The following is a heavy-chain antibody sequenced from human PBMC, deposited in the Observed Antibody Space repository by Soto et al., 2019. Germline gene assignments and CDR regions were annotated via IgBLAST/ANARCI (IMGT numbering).Heavy chain of an antibody. J-gene: IGHJ4*02. Sequence: EVQLVETGGGLIQPGGSLRLSCAASGFTVSSNYMSWVRQAPGKGLEWVSVIFSTGSTYYADSVKGRFTISRDNSKNTLYLQMNSLTADEKAVYYCASNEYVSSSTPFDYWGQGTLVTVSS. CDR2: IFSTGST. CDR1: GFTVSSNY. CDR3: ASNEYVSSSTPFDY. V-gene: IGHV3-53*02. D-gene: IGHD6-6*01.